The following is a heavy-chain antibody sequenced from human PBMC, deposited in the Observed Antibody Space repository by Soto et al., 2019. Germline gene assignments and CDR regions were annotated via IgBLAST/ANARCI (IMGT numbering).Heavy chain of an antibody. D-gene: IGHD6-19*01. CDR2: VSHDGRNT. CDR3: AKGAREWLVRADFKH. J-gene: IGHJ1*01. CDR1: GFTFRTYA. V-gene: IGHV3-30*18. Sequence: PGGSLRLSFPASGFTFRTYAINGFRRAPGKGLDGVAVVSHDGRNTHYADSVKGRFTISRDSAKNMVSLEMTSLRAEDTAVYYFAKGAREWLVRADFKHWAQG.